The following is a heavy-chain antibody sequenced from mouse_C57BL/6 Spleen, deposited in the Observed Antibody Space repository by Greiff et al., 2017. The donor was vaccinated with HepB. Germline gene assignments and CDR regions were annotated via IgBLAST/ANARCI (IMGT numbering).Heavy chain of an antibody. D-gene: IGHD4-1*01. Sequence: VQLQQPGAELVRPGSSVKLSCKASGYTFTSYWMDWVKQRPGQGLEWIGNIYPSDSENHYNQKFKDKATLTVDKSSSTACMKLSSLTSEDSAVYYCALTGRGAMDYWGQGTSVTVSS. CDR3: ALTGRGAMDY. V-gene: IGHV1-61*01. CDR2: IYPSDSEN. CDR1: GYTFTSYW. J-gene: IGHJ4*01.